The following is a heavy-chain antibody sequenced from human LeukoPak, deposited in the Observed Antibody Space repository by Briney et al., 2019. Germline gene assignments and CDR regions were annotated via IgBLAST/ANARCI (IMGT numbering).Heavy chain of an antibody. CDR1: GFTFSSYA. CDR2: ISGSGGST. V-gene: IGHV3-23*01. D-gene: IGHD3-3*01. J-gene: IGHJ6*02. Sequence: GGSLRLSCAASGFTFSSYAMSWVRQAPGKGLEWVSAISGSGGSTYYADSVKGRFTISRDNSKNTLYLQMNSLRAEDTAVYYCAKDQYRSTIFGRTYYYGMDVWGQGTTVTVSS. CDR3: AKDQYRSTIFGRTYYYGMDV.